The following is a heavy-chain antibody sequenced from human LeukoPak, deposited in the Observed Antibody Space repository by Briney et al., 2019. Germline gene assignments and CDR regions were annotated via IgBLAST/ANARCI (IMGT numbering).Heavy chain of an antibody. CDR2: IYYSGST. J-gene: IGHJ5*02. D-gene: IGHD1-26*01. V-gene: IGHV4-59*01. Sequence: SETLSLTCTVSGGSISSYYWSWIRQPPGKGLEWIGYIYYSGSTNYNPSLKSRVTISVETSKNQFSLKLSSVAAADTAVYYCARVYRNWFDPWGQGTLVTVSS. CDR3: ARVYRNWFDP. CDR1: GGSISSYY.